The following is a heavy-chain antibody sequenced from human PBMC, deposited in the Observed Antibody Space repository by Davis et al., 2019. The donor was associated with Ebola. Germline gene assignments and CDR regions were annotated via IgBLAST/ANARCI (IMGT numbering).Heavy chain of an antibody. D-gene: IGHD4-17*01. CDR3: ARHVNGDFWYFDL. CDR1: GFTFSSHR. Sequence: GESLKISCAASGFTFSSHRMSWVRQAPGKGLEWVSVIYRDERTYYADSVKGRFTVSRDNSENVLYLQMSTLRAEDTAVYYCARHVNGDFWYFDLWGRGTRVTVSS. J-gene: IGHJ2*01. V-gene: IGHV3-66*04. CDR2: IYRDERT.